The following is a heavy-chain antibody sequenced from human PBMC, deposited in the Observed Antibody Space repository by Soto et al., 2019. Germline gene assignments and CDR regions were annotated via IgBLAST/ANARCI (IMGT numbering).Heavy chain of an antibody. CDR2: IYPGDSDT. J-gene: IGHJ6*02. CDR1: GYSFTSYW. CDR3: AILSGTYYYHYGMDV. Sequence: GESLKISCKGSGYSFTSYWIGWVRQMPGKGLEWMGIIYPGDSDTRYSPSLQGQVTISADKSISTAYLQWSSLKASDTAMSYCAILSGTYYYHYGMDVWGQGTTVTVSS. V-gene: IGHV5-51*01. D-gene: IGHD1-26*01.